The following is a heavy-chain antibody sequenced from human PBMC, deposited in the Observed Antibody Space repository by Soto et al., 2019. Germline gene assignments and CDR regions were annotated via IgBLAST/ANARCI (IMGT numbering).Heavy chain of an antibody. J-gene: IGHJ5*02. CDR3: GRGVGSGSYYNQYNWFDP. V-gene: IGHV1-58*02. Sequence: SVKVSCKASGFTFTSSAMQWVRQARGQRLEWIGWIDVCSGNRKYAQKVQDRVTMTTDTSTSTAYMELRSLRSGDTAVYYCGRGVGSGSYYNQYNWFDPWGQGTLVTVSS. CDR1: GFTFTSSA. CDR2: IDVCSGNR. D-gene: IGHD3-10*01.